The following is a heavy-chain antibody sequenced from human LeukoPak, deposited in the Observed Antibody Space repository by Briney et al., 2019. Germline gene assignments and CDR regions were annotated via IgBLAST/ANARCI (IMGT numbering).Heavy chain of an antibody. CDR3: ARLMGSSGWYVY. V-gene: IGHV4-59*01. CDR1: GGSISSYY. Sequence: SETLSLTCTVSGGSISSYYWSWIRQPPGKGLEWIGYIYYSGSTNYNPSLKSRVTISVDTSKNQFSLKLSSVTAADTAVYYCARLMGSSGWYVYWGQGTLVTVS. CDR2: IYYSGST. J-gene: IGHJ4*02. D-gene: IGHD6-19*01.